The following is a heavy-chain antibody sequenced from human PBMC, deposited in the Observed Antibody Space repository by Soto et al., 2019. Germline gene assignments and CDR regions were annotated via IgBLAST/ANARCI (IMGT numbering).Heavy chain of an antibody. V-gene: IGHV4-4*07. D-gene: IGHD2-21*02. CDR2: IYSSGAT. CDR1: GGSIRGFY. J-gene: IGHJ4*02. CDR3: ARGPFCGNDCYFDV. Sequence: SETLSLTCTVAGGSIRGFYWSWVRKPAGKGLEWIGRIYSSGATKYNPSLRNRVTMSVDTSTDQYSLNLASMTAADTAVYYCARGPFCGNDCYFDVWGQGAQVTVSS.